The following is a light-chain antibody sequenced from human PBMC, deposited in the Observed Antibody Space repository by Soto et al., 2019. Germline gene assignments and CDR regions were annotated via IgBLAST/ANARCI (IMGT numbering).Light chain of an antibody. CDR1: SIDVGGYNY. J-gene: IGLJ1*01. V-gene: IGLV2-11*01. CDR3: CSYAGSFYV. CDR2: DVS. Sequence: QSALTQPRSVSGSPGQSVTISCTGTSIDVGGYNYVSWYQQHPGKAPKLMIYDVSKRPSGVPDRFSGSKSGNTASLTISGLRAEDEADYYCCSYAGSFYVFGTGTKVTVL.